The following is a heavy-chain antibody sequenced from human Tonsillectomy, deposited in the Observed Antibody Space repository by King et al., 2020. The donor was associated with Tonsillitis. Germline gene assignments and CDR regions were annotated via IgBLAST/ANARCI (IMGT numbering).Heavy chain of an antibody. Sequence: VQLVESGGGLVKPGGSLRLSCAASGFTFSSYSMNWVRQAPGKGLEWVSSISSSSNYIYYADSVKGRFTISRDNAKNSLYLQMNSLRAEDTAVYYCGGIVVVDVAFVIWGQGTMVTVSS. CDR3: GGIVVVDVAFVI. D-gene: IGHD3-22*01. V-gene: IGHV3-21*01. CDR2: ISSSSNYI. CDR1: GFTFSSYS. J-gene: IGHJ3*02.